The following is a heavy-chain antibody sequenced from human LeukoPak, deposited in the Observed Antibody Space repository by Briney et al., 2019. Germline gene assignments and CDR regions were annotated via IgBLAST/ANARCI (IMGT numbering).Heavy chain of an antibody. V-gene: IGHV3-7*01. Sequence: QTGGSLRLSCAASGFTFSNYWMSWVRQAPGKGLEWLANINQDGSEIYYVDSVKGRFTISRDNGKNSLYLQINSLRADDTAVYYCARDQGSMIVVRTTSWYFDLWGRGTLVTVSS. CDR1: GFTFSNYW. CDR3: ARDQGSMIVVRTTSWYFDL. J-gene: IGHJ2*01. CDR2: INQDGSEI. D-gene: IGHD3-22*01.